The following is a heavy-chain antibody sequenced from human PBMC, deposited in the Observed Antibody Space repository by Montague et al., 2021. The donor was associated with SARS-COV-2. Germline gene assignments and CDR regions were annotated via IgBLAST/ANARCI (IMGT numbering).Heavy chain of an antibody. Sequence: SETLSLTCTVSGDSIRNSEYSWGWVRQPPGNGLEWIGNIYDGGSTFYNPSLKSRVTIFVDTSKNQFSLKLSSVTAADTAVYYCTRHVHMTWPEPSPGFDYWGQGTLVTVSS. D-gene: IGHD1-1*01. V-gene: IGHV4-39*01. CDR2: IYDGGST. CDR1: GDSIRNSEYS. CDR3: TRHVHMTWPEPSPGFDY. J-gene: IGHJ4*02.